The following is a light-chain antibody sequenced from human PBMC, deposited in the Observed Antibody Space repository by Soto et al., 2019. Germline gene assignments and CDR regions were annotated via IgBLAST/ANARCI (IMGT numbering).Light chain of an antibody. CDR1: QSISSW. Sequence: DIQMTQSPSTLSASVGDRVTITCRASQSISSWVAWYQQKPGKAPNLLIYKASSLESGVPSRFSGSGSGTDFTLTLSSLQPDDSATYFCQQYNRYPLTFGGGTKREIK. V-gene: IGKV1-5*03. CDR2: KAS. J-gene: IGKJ4*01. CDR3: QQYNRYPLT.